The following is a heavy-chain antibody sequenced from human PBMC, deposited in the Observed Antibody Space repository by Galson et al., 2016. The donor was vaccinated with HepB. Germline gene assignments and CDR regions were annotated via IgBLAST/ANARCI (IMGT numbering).Heavy chain of an antibody. V-gene: IGHV5-51*01. J-gene: IGHJ3*02. CDR3: ARRQNDAFDI. CDR2: IYPGDSDT. Sequence: QSGAEVKKPGESLKITCKTSGYSFIYYWIGWVRQMPGKGLERMGIIYPGDSDTRYSPSFQGQVTISADKSISTAYLQWSSLKASDTAMYYCARRQNDAFDIWGQGAMVTVSS. CDR1: GYSFIYYW.